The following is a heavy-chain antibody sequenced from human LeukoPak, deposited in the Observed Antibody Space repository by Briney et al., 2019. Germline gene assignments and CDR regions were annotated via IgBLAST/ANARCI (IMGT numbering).Heavy chain of an antibody. Sequence: PSETLSLTCAVYGGSFSGYYWSWIRQPPGKGLEWIGEINHSGSTNYNPSLKSRVTISVDTSKNQFSLKLSSVTAADTAVYYCARVIRLGAFDIWGQGTMVTVSS. CDR2: INHSGST. CDR3: ARVIRLGAFDI. V-gene: IGHV4-34*01. CDR1: GGSFSGYY. J-gene: IGHJ3*02.